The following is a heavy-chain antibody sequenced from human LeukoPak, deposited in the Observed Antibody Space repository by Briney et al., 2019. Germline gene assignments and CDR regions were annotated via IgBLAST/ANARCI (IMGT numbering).Heavy chain of an antibody. CDR1: GYTLTELS. D-gene: IGHD4-17*01. CDR3: ATSPPMTTPPYYYYYMDV. CDR2: FDPEDGET. J-gene: IGHJ6*03. V-gene: IGHV1-24*01. Sequence: GASVKVSCKVSGYTLTELSMHWVRQAPGKGLEWMGGFDPEDGETIYAQKFQGRVTMTEDTSTDTAYMELSSLRSEDTAVYYCATSPPMTTPPYYYYYMDVWDKGTTVTVSS.